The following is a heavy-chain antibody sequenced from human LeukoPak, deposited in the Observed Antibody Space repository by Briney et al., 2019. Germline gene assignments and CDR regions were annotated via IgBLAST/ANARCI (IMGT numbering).Heavy chain of an antibody. CDR1: GFTFSSYW. J-gene: IGHJ6*03. CDR2: IKQDGSEK. CDR3: ARVRVYYYYYMDV. Sequence: PGGSLRLSCAASGFTFSSYWMSWVRQAPGKGLEWVANIKQDGSEKYYVDSVKGRFVISRDNAKNSLYLQMNSLRAEDTAVYYCARVRVYYYYYMDVWGKGTTVTVSS. V-gene: IGHV3-7*01. D-gene: IGHD4-17*01.